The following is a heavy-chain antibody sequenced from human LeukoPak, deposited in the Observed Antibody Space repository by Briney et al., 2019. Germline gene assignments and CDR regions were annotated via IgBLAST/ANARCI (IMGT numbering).Heavy chain of an antibody. CDR3: ATFPMYYYDSSGYRVDDY. D-gene: IGHD3-22*01. CDR2: FDPEDGET. J-gene: IGHJ4*02. CDR1: GYTLTELS. V-gene: IGHV1-24*01. Sequence: ASVKVSCKVSGYTLTELSMHWVRQAPGKGLEWMGGFDPEDGETIYAQKFQGRVTMTEDTSTDTAYMELSSLRSEDTAVYYCATFPMYYYDSSGYRVDDYWGRGTLVTVSS.